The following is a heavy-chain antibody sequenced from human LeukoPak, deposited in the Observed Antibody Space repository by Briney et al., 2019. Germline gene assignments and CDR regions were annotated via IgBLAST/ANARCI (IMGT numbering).Heavy chain of an antibody. D-gene: IGHD1-7*01. CDR3: AREFEKTGTTDY. CDR2: ITSSSKTM. Sequence: GGSLRLSCAASGFAFSTYWMNWVRQAPGKGLEWVSYITSSSKTMYYADSVKGRFTISRDNAKNSLYLQMNSLRAEDTAVYYCAREFEKTGTTDYWGQGTLVTVSS. CDR1: GFAFSTYW. V-gene: IGHV3-48*04. J-gene: IGHJ4*02.